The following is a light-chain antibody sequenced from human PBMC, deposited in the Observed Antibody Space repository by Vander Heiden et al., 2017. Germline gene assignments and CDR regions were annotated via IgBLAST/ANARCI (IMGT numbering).Light chain of an antibody. CDR3: QTWDTGIVV. CDR2: RHSDGSN. CDR1: SGHSSYA. V-gene: IGLV4-69*01. Sequence: QLVLTQSPSASASLGASVKRTCTLSSGHSSYAIAWHQRQPETGPGYEMKRHSDGSNSKGDGIPDRFSGSSSGTERYLTISSLQSEDEAEYYCQTWDTGIVVFGGGTKLTVL. J-gene: IGLJ3*02.